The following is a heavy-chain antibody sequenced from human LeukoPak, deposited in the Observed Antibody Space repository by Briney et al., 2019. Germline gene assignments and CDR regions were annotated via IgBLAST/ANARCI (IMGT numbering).Heavy chain of an antibody. CDR3: ARLPFDFWSSYPTYFYMDV. D-gene: IGHD3-3*01. Sequence: PSETLSLTCAVSGYSISSGYYWGWIRQPPGKGLEWIGSIYHSGSTYYNPSLKSRVTISVDTSKNQFSLKLSSVTAADTAVFYCARLPFDFWSSYPTYFYMDVWGKGTTVTVSS. J-gene: IGHJ6*03. V-gene: IGHV4-38-2*01. CDR1: GYSISSGYY. CDR2: IYHSGST.